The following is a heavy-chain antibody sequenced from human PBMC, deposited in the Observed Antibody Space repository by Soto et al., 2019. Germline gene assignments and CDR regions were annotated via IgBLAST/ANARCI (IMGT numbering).Heavy chain of an antibody. D-gene: IGHD3-9*01. V-gene: IGHV4-59*01. CDR3: AREKAEYDILHSFDY. CDR2: IYYSGST. CDR1: GGSISSYY. J-gene: IGHJ4*02. Sequence: AETLSLTCTVSGGSISSYYWSWIRQPPGKGLEWIGYIYYSGSTNYNPSLKSRVTISVDTSKNQFSLKLSSVTAADTAVYYCAREKAEYDILHSFDYWGQGTLVTVSS.